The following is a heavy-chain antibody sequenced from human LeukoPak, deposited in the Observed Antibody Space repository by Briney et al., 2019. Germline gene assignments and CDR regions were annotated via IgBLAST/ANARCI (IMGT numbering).Heavy chain of an antibody. Sequence: GGSLRLSCAVSGFTFSSYAMNWVRQAPGKGLEWVSAISGSGGSTYYADSVKGRFTISRDKSKNTLYLQMNSLRAEDTAVYYCARDLMGSGAIFDYWGQGTLVTVSS. D-gene: IGHD1-26*01. J-gene: IGHJ4*02. CDR2: ISGSGGST. CDR1: GFTFSSYA. CDR3: ARDLMGSGAIFDY. V-gene: IGHV3-23*01.